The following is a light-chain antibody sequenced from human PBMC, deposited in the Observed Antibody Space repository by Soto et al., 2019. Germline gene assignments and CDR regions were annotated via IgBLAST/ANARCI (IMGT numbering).Light chain of an antibody. Sequence: QSVLTQPASVSGSPGQSITISCTGTSSDVGAYNFVSWYRHHPGKAPELIIYDVNSRPSGVSNRFSGSKSGNTASLTISGLQAEDEADYYCSSYTICSNVLIGGGTKLTVL. CDR3: SSYTICSNVL. CDR2: DVN. V-gene: IGLV2-14*03. CDR1: SSDVGAYNF. J-gene: IGLJ2*01.